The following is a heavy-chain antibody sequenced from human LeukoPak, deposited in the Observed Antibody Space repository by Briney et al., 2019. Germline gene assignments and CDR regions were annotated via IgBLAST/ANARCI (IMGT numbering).Heavy chain of an antibody. CDR1: GYSFTSHS. CDR3: ARGDGVVVVPAAIDY. CDR2: NSAYNGDT. J-gene: IGHJ4*02. V-gene: IGHV1-18*01. Sequence: APVKVSCKASGYSFTSHSISWVRQAPGQGLEWMGWNSAYNGDTKYAQKFQGRVTMTRNTSISTAYMELSSLRSEDTAVYYCARGDGVVVVPAAIDYWGQGTLVTVSS. D-gene: IGHD2-2*01.